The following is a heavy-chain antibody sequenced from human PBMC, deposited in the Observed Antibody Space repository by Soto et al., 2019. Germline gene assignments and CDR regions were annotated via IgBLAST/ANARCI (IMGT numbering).Heavy chain of an antibody. CDR3: ARVQKQQLAPGLDY. D-gene: IGHD6-13*01. J-gene: IGHJ4*02. Sequence: GGSMRLSCAASGFTFSSYEMNWVRQAPGKGLEWVSYISSSGSTIYYADSVKGRFTISRDNAKNSLYLQMNSLRAEDTAVYYCARVQKQQLAPGLDYWGQGTLVTVSS. V-gene: IGHV3-48*03. CDR2: ISSSGSTI. CDR1: GFTFSSYE.